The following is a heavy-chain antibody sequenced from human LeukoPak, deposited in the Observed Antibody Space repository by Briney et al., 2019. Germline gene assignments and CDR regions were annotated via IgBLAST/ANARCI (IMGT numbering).Heavy chain of an antibody. CDR3: ARTPIYYFDNSGYYN. D-gene: IGHD3-22*01. CDR1: GGSISSSSYY. CDR2: IYYSGST. V-gene: IGHV4-39*07. Sequence: SETLSLTCTVSGGSISSSSYYWGWIRQPPGKGLEWIGSIYYSGSTYYNPSIKSRATISVENSKNQFSLKLSSVTAADTAVYYCARTPIYYFDNSGYYNWGQGTLVTVSS. J-gene: IGHJ4*02.